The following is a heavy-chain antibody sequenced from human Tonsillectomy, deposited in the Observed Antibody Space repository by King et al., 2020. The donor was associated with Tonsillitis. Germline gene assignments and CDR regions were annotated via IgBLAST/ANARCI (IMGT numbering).Heavy chain of an antibody. Sequence: VQLVESGGGLVQPGGSLRLSCAASGFTFSSYWMSWVRQSPGKGLEWVANIKQDGSEKYYVDSVKGRFTISRDNAKNSLYLQMNSLRAEDTAVYYCARTEWSTSSGFDYWGQGTLVTVSS. V-gene: IGHV3-7*01. CDR3: ARTEWSTSSGFDY. D-gene: IGHD3-3*01. J-gene: IGHJ4*02. CDR2: IKQDGSEK. CDR1: GFTFSSYW.